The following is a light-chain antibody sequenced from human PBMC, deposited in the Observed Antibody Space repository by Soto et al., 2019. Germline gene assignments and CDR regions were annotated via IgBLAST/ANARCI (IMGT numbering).Light chain of an antibody. CDR3: SSYSDSSTRV. CDR1: SSDIGGYNY. Sequence: HSALTQPASVSGSPGQSITISCTGASSDIGGYNYVSWYQQHPGKAPKLMIYDVTTRPSGVSNRFSGSKSGNTASLTISGLQAEDEADYYCSSYSDSSTRVFGGGTKLTVL. CDR2: DVT. J-gene: IGLJ3*02. V-gene: IGLV2-14*03.